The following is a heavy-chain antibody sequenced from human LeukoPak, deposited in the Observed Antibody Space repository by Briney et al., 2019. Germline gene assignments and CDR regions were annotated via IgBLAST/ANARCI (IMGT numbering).Heavy chain of an antibody. CDR3: ARRTRITIFGVVISPFDY. CDR2: IYYSGST. V-gene: IGHV4-39*01. J-gene: IGHJ4*02. CDR1: GGSISSSSYY. Sequence: KTSETLSLTCTVPGGSISSSSYYWGWIRQPPGKGLEWIGSIYYSGSTYYNPSLKSRVTISVDTSKNQFSLKLSSVTAADTAVYYYARRTRITIFGVVISPFDYWGQGTLVTVSS. D-gene: IGHD3-3*01.